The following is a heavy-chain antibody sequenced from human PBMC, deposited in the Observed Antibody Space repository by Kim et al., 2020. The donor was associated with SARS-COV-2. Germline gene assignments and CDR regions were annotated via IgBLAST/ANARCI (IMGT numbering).Heavy chain of an antibody. V-gene: IGHV1-18*01. CDR3: ARDYAEAWFDP. D-gene: IGHD2-2*01. Sequence: ASVKVSCKASGYTFTTFGINWVRQAPGQGLEWMGRVNTYNGITNYVKKLQGRVTMTADTSTTTAYMELRALTSDDTAVYYCARDYAEAWFDPWGQGTLVT. CDR2: VNTYNGIT. CDR1: GYTFTTFG. J-gene: IGHJ5*02.